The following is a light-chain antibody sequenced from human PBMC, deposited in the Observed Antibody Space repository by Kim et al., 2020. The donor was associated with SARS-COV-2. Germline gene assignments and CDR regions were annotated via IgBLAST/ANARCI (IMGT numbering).Light chain of an antibody. CDR2: GAS. J-gene: IGKJ1*01. CDR3: QQYNNWPQT. Sequence: VSSGERATLSCRASQSVSSNLAWYQQKPGQAPRLLMYGASTRATGIPARFSGSGSGTEFTLTISSLQSEDFAVYYCQQYNNWPQTFGQGTKVDIK. CDR1: QSVSSN. V-gene: IGKV3-15*01.